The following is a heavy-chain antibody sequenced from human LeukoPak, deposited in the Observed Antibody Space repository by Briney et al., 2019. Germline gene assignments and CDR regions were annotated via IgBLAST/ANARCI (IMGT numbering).Heavy chain of an antibody. V-gene: IGHV4-34*01. D-gene: IGHD4-17*01. J-gene: IGHJ6*03. CDR1: GGSFSAYY. CDR3: ARGTRGDYVYHRGNFRRMVYYYYMDV. Sequence: PSETLSLTCGVYGGSFSAYYWSWIRQPPGKGLEWIGEINHSGSTNYNPSLKSRVTISVDTSKNQFSLKLSSVTAADTAVYYCARGTRGDYVYHRGNFRRMVYYYYMDVWGKGTTVTVSS. CDR2: INHSGST.